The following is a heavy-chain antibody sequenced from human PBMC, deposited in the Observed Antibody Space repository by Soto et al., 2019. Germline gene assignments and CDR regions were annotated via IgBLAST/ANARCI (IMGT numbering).Heavy chain of an antibody. J-gene: IGHJ6*02. CDR3: ARDRPPGSLYGMDA. Sequence: QIQLVQFGGQVARPGASVTVSCEASGYIFTTYGLSWVRQTPAHGLEWMGWISADSGYTQYAQFFQDRVTMTRETTRNTAYMTSRDLTSDDTGIYYCARDRPPGSLYGMDAWGQGTAVTVSS. CDR2: ISADSGYT. V-gene: IGHV1-18*01. CDR1: GYIFTTYG.